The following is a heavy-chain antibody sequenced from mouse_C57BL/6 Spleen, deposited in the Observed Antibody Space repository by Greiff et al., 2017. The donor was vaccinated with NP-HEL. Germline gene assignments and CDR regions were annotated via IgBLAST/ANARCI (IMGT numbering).Heavy chain of an antibody. Sequence: EVQLQQSGAELVRPGASVKLSCTASGFNIKDDYMHWVKQRPEQGLEWIGWIDPENGDTEYASKFQGKATITADTSSNTAYLQLSSLTSEDTAVYYCTTPHYYGRGYFDVWGTGTTVTVSS. D-gene: IGHD1-1*01. CDR2: IDPENGDT. CDR3: TTPHYYGRGYFDV. V-gene: IGHV14-4*01. J-gene: IGHJ1*03. CDR1: GFNIKDDY.